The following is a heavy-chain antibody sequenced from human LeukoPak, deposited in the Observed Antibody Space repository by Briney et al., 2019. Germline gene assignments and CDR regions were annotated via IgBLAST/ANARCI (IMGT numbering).Heavy chain of an antibody. CDR2: ITSSNNYI. Sequence: YPGGTLRLSCAASGFTFSSYGMSWVRQAPGKGLEWVSSITSSNNYIYYGDSVKGRFTISRDDAKNSLFLQMNSLRAEDTATYYCARGEFGDYYYFYMDVWGKGTTVTVSS. V-gene: IGHV3-21*01. CDR3: ARGEFGDYYYFYMDV. D-gene: IGHD2/OR15-2a*01. J-gene: IGHJ6*03. CDR1: GFTFSSYG.